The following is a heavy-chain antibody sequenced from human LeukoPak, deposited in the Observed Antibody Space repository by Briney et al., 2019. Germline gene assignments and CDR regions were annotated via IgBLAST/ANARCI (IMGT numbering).Heavy chain of an antibody. CDR2: ISGSGGST. CDR3: AKDGFYSSGWSDYYYGMDV. D-gene: IGHD6-19*01. J-gene: IGHJ6*02. Sequence: GGSLRLSCAASGFTVSSNYMSWVRQAPGKGLEWVSAISGSGGSTYYADSVKGRFTISRDNSKNTLYLQMNSLRAEDTAVYYCAKDGFYSSGWSDYYYGMDVWGQGTTVTVSS. CDR1: GFTVSSNY. V-gene: IGHV3-23*01.